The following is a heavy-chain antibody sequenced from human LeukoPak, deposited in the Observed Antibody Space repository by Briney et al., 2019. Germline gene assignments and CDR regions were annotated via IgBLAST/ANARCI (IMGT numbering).Heavy chain of an antibody. CDR2: INHSGST. J-gene: IGHJ4*02. CDR3: ARAARIYYYGSGSYYNY. D-gene: IGHD3-10*01. Sequence: SETLSLTCAVYDGSFSGYYWSWIRQPPGKGLEWIGEINHSGSTNYNPSLKSRVTISVDTSKNQFSLKLSSVTAADTAVYYCARAARIYYYGSGSYYNYWGQGTLVTVSS. V-gene: IGHV4-34*01. CDR1: DGSFSGYY.